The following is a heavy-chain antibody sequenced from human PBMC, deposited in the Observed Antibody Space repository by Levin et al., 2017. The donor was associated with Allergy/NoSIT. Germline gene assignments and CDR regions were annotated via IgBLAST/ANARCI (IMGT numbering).Heavy chain of an antibody. D-gene: IGHD3-22*01. CDR1: GGSISSYY. V-gene: IGHV4-59*01. CDR2: IYYSGST. CDR3: ARGPQYYYDSSGYNPFDP. Sequence: PSETLSLTCTVSGGSISSYYWSWIRQPPGKGLEWIGYIYYSGSTNYNPSLKSRVTISVDTSKNQFSLKLSSVTAADTAVYYCARGPQYYYDSSGYNPFDPWGQGTLVTVSS. J-gene: IGHJ5*02.